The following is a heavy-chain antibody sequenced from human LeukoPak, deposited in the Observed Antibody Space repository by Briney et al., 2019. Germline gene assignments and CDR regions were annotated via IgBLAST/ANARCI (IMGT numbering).Heavy chain of an antibody. Sequence: ASVKVSCKASGYTFTGYYMHWVRQAPGQGLEWMGWINAGNGNTKYSQEFQGRVTITRDTSASTAYMELSSLRSEDTAVYYCARDPRFGEFNNAFDIWGQGTMVTVSS. D-gene: IGHD3-10*02. CDR2: INAGNGNT. CDR1: GYTFTGYY. CDR3: ARDPRFGEFNNAFDI. V-gene: IGHV1/OR15-3*02. J-gene: IGHJ3*02.